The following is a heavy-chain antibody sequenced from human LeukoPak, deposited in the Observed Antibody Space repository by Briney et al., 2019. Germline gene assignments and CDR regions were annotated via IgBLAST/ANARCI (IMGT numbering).Heavy chain of an antibody. J-gene: IGHJ4*02. V-gene: IGHV3-23*01. CDR1: GFPFSSYA. CDR2: ISGSGGST. Sequence: PGGSLRLSCAASGFPFSSYAMSWVRQAPGKGLEWVSAISGSGGSTYYADPVKGRFNISRDNSKNTLYLQMNSLRAEDTAVYYCAKIPERGVIIFSPPETPHPPSDYWGQGTLVTVSS. D-gene: IGHD3-10*01. CDR3: AKIPERGVIIFSPPETPHPPSDY.